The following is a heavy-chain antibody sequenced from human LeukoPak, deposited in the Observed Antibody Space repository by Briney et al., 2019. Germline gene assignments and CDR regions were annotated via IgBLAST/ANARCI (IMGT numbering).Heavy chain of an antibody. D-gene: IGHD5-24*01. CDR1: GFTFSNYE. CDR3: ARETGYNLNY. J-gene: IGHJ4*02. Sequence: PGGSLRLSCAASGFTFSNYEMNWVRQAPGKGLEWVSYISSRGGAMNYADSVKGRFTISRDNAKNSLYLQMNSLRAEDTAVYYCARETGYNLNYWRQVTLVTVSS. V-gene: IGHV3-48*03. CDR2: ISSRGGAM.